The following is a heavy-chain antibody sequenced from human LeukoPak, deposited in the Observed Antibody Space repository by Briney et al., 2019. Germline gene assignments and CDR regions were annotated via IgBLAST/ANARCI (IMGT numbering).Heavy chain of an antibody. V-gene: IGHV4-59*06. J-gene: IGHJ3*02. CDR2: IYYSGST. CDR1: GGSISSYY. Sequence: SETLSLTCTVSGGSISSYYWSWIRQPPGKGLEWIGYIYYSGSTYYNPSLKSRVTISVDTSKNQFSLKLSSVTAADTAVYYCARDSVEYYDFWSGSSPHDAFDIWGQGTMVTVSS. CDR3: ARDSVEYYDFWSGSSPHDAFDI. D-gene: IGHD3-3*01.